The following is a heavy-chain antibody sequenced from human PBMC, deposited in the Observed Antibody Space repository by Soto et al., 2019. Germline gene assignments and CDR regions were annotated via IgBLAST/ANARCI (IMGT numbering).Heavy chain of an antibody. CDR1: GFTFSSYS. V-gene: IGHV3-30-3*01. J-gene: IGHJ6*02. CDR2: IAYDGNNK. Sequence: QVQLVESGGGVVQPGRSLRLSCAASGFTFSSYSIHWVRQAPGKGLEWVGVIAYDGNNKYYADSVKGRFTISRDNSKNTLFLQMNSLGAEDMAVYYCARALGGYYGVDVWGHGTSVTVSS. CDR3: ARALGGYYGVDV.